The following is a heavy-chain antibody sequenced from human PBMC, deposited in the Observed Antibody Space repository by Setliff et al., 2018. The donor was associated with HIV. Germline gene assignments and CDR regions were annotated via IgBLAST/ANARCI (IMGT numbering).Heavy chain of an antibody. CDR2: IWYDGSNK. J-gene: IGHJ6*04. CDR3: AKDPAVNAYGDYPLGGMDV. Sequence: PGGSLRLSCAASGSTFSSYGMHWVRQAPGKGLEWVAVIWYDGSNKYYADSVKGRFTISRDNSKKMLFLQMNSLRAEDTAVYYCAKDPAVNAYGDYPLGGMDVWGKGTTVTVSS. CDR1: GSTFSSYG. V-gene: IGHV3-33*06. D-gene: IGHD4-17*01.